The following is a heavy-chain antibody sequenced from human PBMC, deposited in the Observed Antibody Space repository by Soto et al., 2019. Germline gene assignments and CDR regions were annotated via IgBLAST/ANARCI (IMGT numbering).Heavy chain of an antibody. D-gene: IGHD2-2*01. V-gene: IGHV4-31*03. Sequence: PSETLSLTCTVSGGSISSGGYYWSWIRQHPGKGLEWIGYIYYSGSTYYDPSLKSRVTISVDTSKNQFSLKLSSVTAADTAVYYCSLGVVVPAAMKGYYYYYYMDVWGKGTTVTVSS. J-gene: IGHJ6*03. CDR2: IYYSGST. CDR3: SLGVVVPAAMKGYYYYYYMDV. CDR1: GGSISSGGYY.